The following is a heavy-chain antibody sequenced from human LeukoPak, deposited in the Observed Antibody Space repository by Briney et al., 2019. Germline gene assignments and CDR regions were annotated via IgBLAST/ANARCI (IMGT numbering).Heavy chain of an antibody. V-gene: IGHV3-23*01. D-gene: IGHD6-13*01. Sequence: GGSLRLSCAASGFTVSSNYMSWVRQAPGKGLEWVSTISGSGPGTYYADSVKGRFTISRDNSKNTLYLQMSSLRAEDTAVYYCALRGSSYYQFVYWGQGTLVTVSS. J-gene: IGHJ4*02. CDR1: GFTVSSNY. CDR2: ISGSGPGT. CDR3: ALRGSSYYQFVY.